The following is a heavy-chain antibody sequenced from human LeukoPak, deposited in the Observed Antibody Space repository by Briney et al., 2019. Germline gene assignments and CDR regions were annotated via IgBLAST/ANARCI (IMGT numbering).Heavy chain of an antibody. Sequence: SETLSLTCTVSGGSISSGGYYWSWIRQPPGKGLEWIGYIYHSGSTYYNPSLKSRVTISVDRSKNQFSLKLSSVTAADTAVYYCARVQGGGWLFDYWGQGTLVTVSS. CDR1: GGSISSGGYY. D-gene: IGHD6-19*01. J-gene: IGHJ4*02. CDR2: IYHSGST. V-gene: IGHV4-30-2*01. CDR3: ARVQGGGWLFDY.